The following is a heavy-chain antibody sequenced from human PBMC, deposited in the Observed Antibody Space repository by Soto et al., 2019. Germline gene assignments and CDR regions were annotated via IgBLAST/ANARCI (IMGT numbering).Heavy chain of an antibody. J-gene: IGHJ3*02. CDR3: AKNQLYYDSSLDI. CDR1: GFTFSSYA. Sequence: EVQLLESGGGLVQPGGSLRLSCVASGFTFSSYAMSWVRQAPGKGLEWVSAISGSGGSTYYADSVKGRFTISRDNSKNTLYLQMNSLRAEDTAVYYCAKNQLYYDSSLDIWGQGTMVTVSS. V-gene: IGHV3-23*01. CDR2: ISGSGGST. D-gene: IGHD3-22*01.